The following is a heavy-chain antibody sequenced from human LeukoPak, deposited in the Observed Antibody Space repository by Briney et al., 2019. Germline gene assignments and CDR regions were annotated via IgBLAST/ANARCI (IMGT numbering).Heavy chain of an antibody. D-gene: IGHD3-16*01. CDR1: GGSITPYY. V-gene: IGHV4-59*08. Sequence: SETLSLTCTVSGGSITPYYWSWIRQSPGKGLEWIAYIYYSGSTNYNPSLKSRVTISVDTSKNHSSLKLSSVTAADTAVYYCARHRTSFFDFWGQGTLVTVSS. J-gene: IGHJ4*02. CDR3: ARHRTSFFDF. CDR2: IYYSGST.